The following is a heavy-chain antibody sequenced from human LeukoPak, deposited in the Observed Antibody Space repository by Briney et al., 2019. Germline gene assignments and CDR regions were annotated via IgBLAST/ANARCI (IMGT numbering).Heavy chain of an antibody. J-gene: IGHJ4*02. Sequence: RWASVKVSCKASGYTFTGYGISWVRQAPGQGLEWMGWISAYNGNTNYAQKLQGRVTMTTDTSTSTAYMELRSLRSDDTAVYYCARDLERRNWHPTPNEELDYWGQGTLVTVSS. CDR2: ISAYNGNT. CDR3: ARDLERRNWHPTPNEELDY. V-gene: IGHV1-18*01. CDR1: GYTFTGYG. D-gene: IGHD1-1*01.